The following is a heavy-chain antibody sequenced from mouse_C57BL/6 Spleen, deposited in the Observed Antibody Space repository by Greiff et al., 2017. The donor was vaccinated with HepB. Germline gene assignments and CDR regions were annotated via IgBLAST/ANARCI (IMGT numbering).Heavy chain of an antibody. CDR2: IDPETGGT. CDR1: GYTFTDYE. CDR3: TRHYYGSSPHYFDY. J-gene: IGHJ2*01. D-gene: IGHD1-1*01. Sequence: VQLQQSGAELVRPGASVTLSCKASGYTFTDYEMHWVKQTPVHGLEWIGAIDPETGGTAYNQKFKGKAILTADKSSSTAYMELRSLTSEDSAVYYCTRHYYGSSPHYFDYWGQGTTLTVSS. V-gene: IGHV1-15*01.